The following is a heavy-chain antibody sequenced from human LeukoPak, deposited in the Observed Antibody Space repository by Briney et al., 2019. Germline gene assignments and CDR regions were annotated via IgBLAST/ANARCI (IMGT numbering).Heavy chain of an antibody. V-gene: IGHV4-39*07. CDR3: ARVDTPSTAAFYDAFDI. Sequence: SETLSLTCTVSGDSIDINNYYWGWIRQPPGKELEWIASFYYGGSAYYNPSLQSRVTISLDTSKNHFSLRLRSVTAADTAVYYCARVDTPSTAAFYDAFDIWGHGTMVTVSS. CDR2: FYYGGSA. D-gene: IGHD6-6*01. CDR1: GDSIDINNYY. J-gene: IGHJ3*02.